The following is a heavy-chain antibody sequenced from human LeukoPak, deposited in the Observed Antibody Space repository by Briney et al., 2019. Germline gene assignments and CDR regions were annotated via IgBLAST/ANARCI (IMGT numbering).Heavy chain of an antibody. J-gene: IGHJ4*02. Sequence: PGGSLRLSCAASEFTFSRYAMSWVRQAPRKGLEWVSTISGTGGSTYYADSVKGRFTISRDNSKNTMYLQMNSLRAEDTAVFYCAKFQANYYDSSGYGCFDYWGQGTLVTVSS. D-gene: IGHD3-22*01. CDR1: EFTFSRYA. CDR2: ISGTGGST. CDR3: AKFQANYYDSSGYGCFDY. V-gene: IGHV3-23*01.